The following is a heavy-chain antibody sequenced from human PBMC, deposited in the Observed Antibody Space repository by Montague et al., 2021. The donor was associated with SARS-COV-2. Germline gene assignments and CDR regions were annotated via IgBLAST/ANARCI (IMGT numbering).Heavy chain of an antibody. J-gene: IGHJ4*02. D-gene: IGHD3-10*01. V-gene: IGHV3-48*03. CDR2: ISSSGSTI. Sequence: SLRLSCAASGFTFRTYEMNWVRQAPGKGLEWVSYISSSGSTIYYADSVKGLFTISRDNAKNSLYLQMNSLRAEDTAVYYCARDGRFGELDYWGQGTLVTVST. CDR3: ARDGRFGELDY. CDR1: GFTFRTYE.